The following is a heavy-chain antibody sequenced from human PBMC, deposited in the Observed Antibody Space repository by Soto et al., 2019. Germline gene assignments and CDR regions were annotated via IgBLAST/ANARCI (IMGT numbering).Heavy chain of an antibody. CDR3: AMSISDFWSGYYLIGPLDY. Sequence: GASVKVSCKASGYTFTSYYMHWVRQAPGQGLEWMGIINPSGGSTSYAQKFQGRVTMTRDTSTSTVYMELSSLRSEDTAVYYCAMSISDFWSGYYLIGPLDYWGQGTLVTVSS. V-gene: IGHV1-46*03. CDR2: INPSGGST. D-gene: IGHD3-3*01. CDR1: GYTFTSYY. J-gene: IGHJ4*02.